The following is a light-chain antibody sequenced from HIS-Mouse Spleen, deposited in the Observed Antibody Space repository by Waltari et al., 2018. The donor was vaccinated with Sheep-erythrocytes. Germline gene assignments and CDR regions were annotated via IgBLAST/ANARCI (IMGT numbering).Light chain of an antibody. J-gene: IGLJ2*01. Sequence: SSELTQDPAVSVALGQTVRITCQGDSLRSYYASWYQQKPGQAPVLGIYGKNNRPSGIPDRFSGSSSGNTASLTITGAQAEDEADYYCNSRDSSGNHVVFGGGTK. CDR2: GKN. V-gene: IGLV3-19*01. CDR3: NSRDSSGNHVV. CDR1: SLRSYY.